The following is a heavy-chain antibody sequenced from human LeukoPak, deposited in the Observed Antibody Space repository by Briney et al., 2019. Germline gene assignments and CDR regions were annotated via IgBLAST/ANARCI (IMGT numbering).Heavy chain of an antibody. D-gene: IGHD5-24*01. CDR1: GGSFDNSYC. CDR3: TRGSDDYKLGNY. V-gene: IGHV4-39*01. CDR2: IYSSEST. Sequence: SETLSLSCTVPGGSFDNSYCWTWVRQPPGKRPEWIGTIYSSESTYYSPSLRSRVTISADTSKNLFSLKLSSVTAADTAVYYCTRGSDDYKLGNYWGQGTLVTVSS. J-gene: IGHJ4*02.